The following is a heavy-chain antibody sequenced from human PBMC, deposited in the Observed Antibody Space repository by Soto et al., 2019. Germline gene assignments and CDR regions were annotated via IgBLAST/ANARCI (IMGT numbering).Heavy chain of an antibody. J-gene: IGHJ4*02. V-gene: IGHV3-48*03. CDR3: EGRYCSNGVCHLGLSDF. Sequence: GGSLRLSCAASGPTFGICEMNWGRQAPGKGLEWVSYFGTRGRTTYYADSVKGRFTISRDNAKSSPFLQMNSLRAEYTAIYYCEGRYCSNGVCHLGLSDFWGQGTLVTVSS. CDR1: GPTFGICE. CDR2: FGTRGRTT. D-gene: IGHD2-8*01.